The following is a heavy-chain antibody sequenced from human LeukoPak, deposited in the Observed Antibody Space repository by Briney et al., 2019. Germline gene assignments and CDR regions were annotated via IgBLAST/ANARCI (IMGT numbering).Heavy chain of an antibody. CDR1: GFTFSNAW. CDR2: IKSKTDGGTT. V-gene: IGHV3-15*01. Sequence: GGSLRLSRAASGFTFSNAWMSWVRQAPGKGLEWVGRIKSKTDGGTTDYAAPVKGRFTISRDDSKNTLYLQMNSLKTEDTAVYYCTTDVLDNWFDPWGQGTLVNVSS. CDR3: TTDVLDNWFDP. J-gene: IGHJ5*02.